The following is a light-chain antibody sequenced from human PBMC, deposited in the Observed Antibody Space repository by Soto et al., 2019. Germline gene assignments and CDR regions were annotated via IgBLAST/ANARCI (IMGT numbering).Light chain of an antibody. CDR1: QSVSSN. CDR3: QQYNNWPPVT. V-gene: IGKV3D-15*01. J-gene: IGKJ5*01. Sequence: EIVMTQSPATLSVSPGERATLSCRASQSVSSNLAWYQQKPGQAPRLLIYGASSRATGIPDRFSGSGSGTEFNLTISNLQSEDSAVYYCQQYNNWPPVTFGQGTRLEIK. CDR2: GAS.